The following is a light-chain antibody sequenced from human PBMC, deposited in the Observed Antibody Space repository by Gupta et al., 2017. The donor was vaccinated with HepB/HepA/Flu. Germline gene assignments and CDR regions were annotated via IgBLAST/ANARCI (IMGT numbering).Light chain of an antibody. V-gene: IGKV2-30*01. CDR1: QSVVYSDGIAY. CDR2: RVS. Sequence: DVVMTQSPLSLPVTLGQPASISCRSSQSVVYSDGIAYLSWFLQRPGQSPRRLIYRVSNRDSGVPDRFSGSGSGTDFTLKISRVEAEDVGVYYCMQGKHWPLTFGQGTKVEI. J-gene: IGKJ1*01. CDR3: MQGKHWPLT.